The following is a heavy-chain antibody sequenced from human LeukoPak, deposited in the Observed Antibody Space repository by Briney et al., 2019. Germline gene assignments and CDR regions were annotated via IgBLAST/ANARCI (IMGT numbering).Heavy chain of an antibody. CDR1: GYTFTSYG. Sequence: EASVKVSCKASGYTFTSYGISWVRQAPGQGLEWMGWISAYNGNTNYAQKLQGRVTMTTDTSTSTAYMELRSLRSDDTAVYYCARDVHGDYGSGLFDPWGQGTLVSVSS. J-gene: IGHJ5*02. D-gene: IGHD4-17*01. V-gene: IGHV1-18*01. CDR3: ARDVHGDYGSGLFDP. CDR2: ISAYNGNT.